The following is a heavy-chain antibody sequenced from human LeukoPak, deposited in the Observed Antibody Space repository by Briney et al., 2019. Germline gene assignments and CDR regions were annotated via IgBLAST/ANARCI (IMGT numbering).Heavy chain of an antibody. CDR1: GFTFNYYG. D-gene: IGHD5-12*01. CDR3: ARKVVATFDY. CDR2: IKQDGSEK. V-gene: IGHV3-7*01. J-gene: IGHJ4*02. Sequence: GGSLRLSCVVSGFTFNYYGMSWVRQAPGKGLEWVANIKQDGSEKYYVDSVKGRFTISRDNAKNSLYLQMNSLRAEDTAVYYCARKVVATFDYWGQGTLVTVSS.